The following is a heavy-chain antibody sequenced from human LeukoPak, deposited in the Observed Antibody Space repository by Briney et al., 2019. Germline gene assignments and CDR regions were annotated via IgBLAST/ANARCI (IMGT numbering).Heavy chain of an antibody. CDR2: ISYDGSNK. V-gene: IGHV3-30*18. CDR1: GFTFSSYG. CDR3: AKELSPYDYVWGSYRHDAFDI. Sequence: GGPLRLSCAACGFTFSSYGMQWVRPAPGKGLEWVAVISYDGSNKYYADSVKARFTSSRDNSKNTLYLQMNSLRAEDTAVYYCAKELSPYDYVWGSYRHDAFDIWGQGTMGTVSS. J-gene: IGHJ3*02. D-gene: IGHD3-16*02.